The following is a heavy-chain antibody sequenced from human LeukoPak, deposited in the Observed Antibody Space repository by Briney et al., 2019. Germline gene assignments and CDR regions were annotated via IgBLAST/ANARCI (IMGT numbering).Heavy chain of an antibody. CDR1: GFTLSSYW. V-gene: IGHV3-7*01. J-gene: IGHJ4*02. CDR3: ARDLNWETY. D-gene: IGHD7-27*01. CDR2: IKTDGNLT. Sequence: GGSLRLSCAASGFTLSSYWMTWVRQAPGKGLEWVANIKTDGNLTYYVDSVKGRFTISRDNAKNSLYLQMNSLRAEDTAVYYCARDLNWETYWGQGTLVSVSS.